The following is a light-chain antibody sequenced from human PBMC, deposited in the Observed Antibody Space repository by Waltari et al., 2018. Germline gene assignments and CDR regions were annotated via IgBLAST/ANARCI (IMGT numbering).Light chain of an antibody. CDR2: DNN. V-gene: IGLV1-51*01. CDR1: NSNIGNNY. J-gene: IGLJ3*02. CDR3: GTWDISLNVWL. Sequence: QSVLTQPPSVSAAPGQKVTISCSGSNSNIGNNYVSWYQQLPGTAPKLLIYDNNKRPSGIPDRFSGSKSGTSATLDITGLQTGDEADYYCGTWDISLNVWLFGGRTKLTVL.